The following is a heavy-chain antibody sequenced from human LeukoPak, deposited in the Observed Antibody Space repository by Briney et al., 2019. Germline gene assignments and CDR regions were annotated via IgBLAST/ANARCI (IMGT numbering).Heavy chain of an antibody. V-gene: IGHV4-4*02. CDR3: ARVGRDDSSGYHYFQH. Sequence: PSETLSLTCAVSGGSISSSNWWSWVRQPPGKGLEWIGEIYHSGSTNYNPSLKSRVTISVDKSKNQFSLKLSSVTAADTAVYYCARVGRDDSSGYHYFQHWGQGTLVTVSS. CDR2: IYHSGST. CDR1: GGSISSSNW. D-gene: IGHD3-22*01. J-gene: IGHJ1*01.